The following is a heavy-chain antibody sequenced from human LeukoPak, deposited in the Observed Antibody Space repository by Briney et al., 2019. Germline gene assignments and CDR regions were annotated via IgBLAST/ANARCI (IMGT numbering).Heavy chain of an antibody. CDR2: IEHDGSFT. Sequence: PGGSLRLSCVASGFTFSNYGIHWVRQAPDKGLEWVAFIEHDGSFTHYPQSVKGRFSLSRDDSKTAVSLQMNSLRAGDPALYYCVKDVAPGSPGAGPDSWGQRTLVTVSS. D-gene: IGHD6-13*01. CDR3: VKDVAPGSPGAGPDS. V-gene: IGHV3-30*02. J-gene: IGHJ4*02. CDR1: GFTFSNYG.